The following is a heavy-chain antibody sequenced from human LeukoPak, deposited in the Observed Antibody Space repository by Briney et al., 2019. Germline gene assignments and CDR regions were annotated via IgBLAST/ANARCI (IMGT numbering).Heavy chain of an antibody. CDR3: ARDPYSGNYGAYYYYYMDV. V-gene: IGHV3-21*06. CDR1: GFTFSSYN. D-gene: IGHD1-26*01. CDR2: ITSSSSYI. J-gene: IGHJ6*03. Sequence: GGSLKLSCEASGFTFSSYNMNWVRQAPGKGLEWISSITSSSSYIYYADSVKGRFTISRNNAKNSLYLHMYSLRVEDTAEYYCARDPYSGNYGAYYYYYMDVWGKGTTVTVSS.